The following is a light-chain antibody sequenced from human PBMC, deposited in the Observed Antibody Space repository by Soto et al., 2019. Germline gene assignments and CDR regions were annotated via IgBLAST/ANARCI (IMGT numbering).Light chain of an antibody. Sequence: QSVLTQPRSLSGSLGQSVTISCTGTTSDVGGYNYVSWYQHHPGKAPKLIIYDVNNRPSGVPDRFSGSKSGNTASLTISGLRPEDEADYHCCSYAGSYIYVFRTGTKVTVL. J-gene: IGLJ1*01. CDR1: TSDVGGYNY. CDR2: DVN. V-gene: IGLV2-11*01. CDR3: CSYAGSYIYV.